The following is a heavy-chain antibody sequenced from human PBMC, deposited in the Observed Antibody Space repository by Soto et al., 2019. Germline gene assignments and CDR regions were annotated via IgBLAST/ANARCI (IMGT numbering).Heavy chain of an antibody. CDR1: GYSFTSYW. CDR3: ARRATEVGYDY. Sequence: PXESLTISCKGSGYSFTSYWIGWVRQMPGKGLEWMGIIYPGDSDTKYSSSFQGQVTISADKSIGTAYLQWSSLKASDTAMYYCARRATEVGYDYWGQGTLVTVSS. V-gene: IGHV5-51*01. D-gene: IGHD2-8*02. J-gene: IGHJ4*02. CDR2: IYPGDSDT.